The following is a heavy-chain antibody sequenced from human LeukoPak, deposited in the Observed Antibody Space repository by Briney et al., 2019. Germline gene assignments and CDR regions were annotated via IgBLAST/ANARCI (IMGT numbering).Heavy chain of an antibody. J-gene: IGHJ5*02. CDR2: ITSSSAYV. CDR1: GFTFSTYN. D-gene: IGHD3-3*01. Sequence: GGSLRLSCAASGFTFSTYNMNWVRQAPGKGLEWVSAITSSSAYVYYADSVRGRFTISRDNAENSLYLQMNSLRAEDTAVYYCARTWYYDFWSGYHIIPWFDPWGQGTLVTVSS. V-gene: IGHV3-21*01. CDR3: ARTWYYDFWSGYHIIPWFDP.